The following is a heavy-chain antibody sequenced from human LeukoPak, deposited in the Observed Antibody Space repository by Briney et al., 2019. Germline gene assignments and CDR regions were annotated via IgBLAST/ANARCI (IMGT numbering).Heavy chain of an antibody. CDR2: LSDSGGST. D-gene: IGHD2-15*01. CDR1: GFTFSSYA. J-gene: IGHJ4*02. Sequence: PGGSLRLSCAASGFTFSSYAMSWVRQAPGKGLEWVSALSDSGGSTYYADSVKGRFTISRDDSKNTLYLEMSSLRVEDTAVYYCARDGYCSGGSCRGLDYWGQGTLVTVSS. V-gene: IGHV3-23*01. CDR3: ARDGYCSGGSCRGLDY.